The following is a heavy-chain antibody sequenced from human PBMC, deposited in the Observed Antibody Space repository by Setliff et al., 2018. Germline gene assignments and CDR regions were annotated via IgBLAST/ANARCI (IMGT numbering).Heavy chain of an antibody. J-gene: IGHJ4*02. Sequence: WASVKVSCKASGYTFTGYYMHWVRQAPGQGLEWMGWINPNSGGTNYAQKFQGWVTMTRDTSISTAYMELSRLRSDDTAVYYCARRRYYYDSSGYRWGGFYFDYCGQGTLFTVSS. CDR2: INPNSGGT. D-gene: IGHD3-22*01. CDR1: GYTFTGYY. CDR3: ARRRYYYDSSGYRWGGFYFDY. V-gene: IGHV1-2*04.